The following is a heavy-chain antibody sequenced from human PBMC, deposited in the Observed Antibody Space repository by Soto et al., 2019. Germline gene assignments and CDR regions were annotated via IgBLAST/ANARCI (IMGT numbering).Heavy chain of an antibody. CDR3: ASAGHYYYYGMDV. Sequence: PVGSLRLSCAASGFTFSSYGMHWVRQAPGKGLEWVAVIWYDGSNKYYADSVKGRFTISRDNSKNTLYLQMNSLRAEDTAVYYCASAGHYYYYGMDVWGQGTTVTVSS. V-gene: IGHV3-33*01. D-gene: IGHD6-13*01. J-gene: IGHJ6*02. CDR2: IWYDGSNK. CDR1: GFTFSSYG.